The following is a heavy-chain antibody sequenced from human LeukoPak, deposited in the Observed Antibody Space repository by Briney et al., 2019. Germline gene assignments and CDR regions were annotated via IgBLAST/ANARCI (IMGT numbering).Heavy chain of an antibody. CDR1: GFTFSSYA. V-gene: IGHV3-23*01. D-gene: IGHD2-2*01. CDR2: VSGSGGST. J-gene: IGHJ4*02. Sequence: GGSLRLSCAASGFTFSSYAMSWVRQAPGKGLEWVSAVSGSGGSTYYADSVKGRFTISRDNSKSTLYLQMNSLRAEDTAVYYCAKVGVVVPAAKYYFDYWGQGTLVTVSS. CDR3: AKVGVVVPAAKYYFDY.